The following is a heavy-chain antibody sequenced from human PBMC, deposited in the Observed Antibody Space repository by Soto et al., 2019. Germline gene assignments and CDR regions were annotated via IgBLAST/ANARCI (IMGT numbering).Heavy chain of an antibody. V-gene: IGHV3-33*01. J-gene: IGHJ4*02. Sequence: QVLVVESGGGVVQPGRSLRLSCVASGFTFSNYGMHWVRQAPGKGLEWVAMIRDDGINKNYADSVKGRFTISRDNSRNTMYLQMNSLRVEDTAVYYCARDLSGPLDYWGQGTLVTVSS. CDR3: ARDLSGPLDY. CDR2: IRDDGINK. D-gene: IGHD3-16*02. CDR1: GFTFSNYG.